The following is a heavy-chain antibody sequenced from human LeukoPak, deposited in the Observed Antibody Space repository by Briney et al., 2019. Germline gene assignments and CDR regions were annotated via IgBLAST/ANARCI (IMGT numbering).Heavy chain of an antibody. Sequence: GGSLRLSCAASGFSFSSYNMNWVRQAPGKGLEWVSYISSTTSTIYYADSVKGRFTISRDNAKNSLYLQMNSLGDEGTAVYYCARVQGYSRFDYWGQGTLVTVSS. J-gene: IGHJ4*02. V-gene: IGHV3-48*02. CDR3: ARVQGYSRFDY. CDR1: GFSFSSYN. D-gene: IGHD3-22*01. CDR2: ISSTTSTI.